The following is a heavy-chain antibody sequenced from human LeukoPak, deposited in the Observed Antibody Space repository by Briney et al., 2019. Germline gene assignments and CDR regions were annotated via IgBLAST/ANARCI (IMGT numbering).Heavy chain of an antibody. J-gene: IGHJ4*02. CDR2: ISYDGSDK. V-gene: IGHV3-30*04. CDR3: ARRWSFDY. Sequence: GGSLRLSCAASGFTFSSYAIHWVRQAPGKGLEWVAVISYDGSDKYYADSVKGRFTISRDNSKNTLYLQMNSLRAEDTAVYYCARRWSFDYWGQGTLLTVSS. CDR1: GFTFSSYA. D-gene: IGHD4-23*01.